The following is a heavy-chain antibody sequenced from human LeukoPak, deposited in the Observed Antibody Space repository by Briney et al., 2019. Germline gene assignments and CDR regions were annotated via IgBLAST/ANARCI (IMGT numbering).Heavy chain of an antibody. CDR3: ARDRYGSGSTLDY. Sequence: GGSLRLSCAASGFTFSSFWMHWVRQVPGKGLVWVSGINSDGSTTSYADSVKGRFTISRDNAKNSLYLQMNSLRAEDTAVYYCARDRYGSGSTLDYWGQGTLVTVSS. CDR1: GFTFSSFW. D-gene: IGHD3-10*01. J-gene: IGHJ4*02. V-gene: IGHV3-74*01. CDR2: INSDGSTT.